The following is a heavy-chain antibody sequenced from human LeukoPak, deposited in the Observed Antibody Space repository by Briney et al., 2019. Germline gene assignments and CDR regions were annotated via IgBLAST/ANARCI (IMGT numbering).Heavy chain of an antibody. Sequence: GGSLRLSCAASGFTFSDYYMSWIRQAPGEGLEWVSYISSSGSTIYYADSVKGRFTISRDNAKNSLYLQMNSLRAEDTAVYYCAGTHYYDSSPFDYWGQGTLVTVSS. CDR3: AGTHYYDSSPFDY. CDR2: ISSSGSTI. V-gene: IGHV3-11*04. J-gene: IGHJ4*02. D-gene: IGHD3-22*01. CDR1: GFTFSDYY.